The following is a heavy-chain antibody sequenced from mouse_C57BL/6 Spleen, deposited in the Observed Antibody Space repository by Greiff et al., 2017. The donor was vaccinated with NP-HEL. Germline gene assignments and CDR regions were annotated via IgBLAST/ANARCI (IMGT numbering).Heavy chain of an antibody. V-gene: IGHV12-3*01. CDR1: GFPITSGYY. J-gene: IGHJ2*01. CDR2: ITHSGET. D-gene: IGHD3-2*02. Sequence: VKLQESGPGLVKPSQSLFLTCSITGFPITSGYYWIWIRQSPGKPLEWMGYITHSGETFYNPSLQSPISITRDTSKNQFFLQLNSETTEDTAMYYCAGDRSRQLRLRFDYWGQGTTLTVSS. CDR3: AGDRSRQLRLRFDY.